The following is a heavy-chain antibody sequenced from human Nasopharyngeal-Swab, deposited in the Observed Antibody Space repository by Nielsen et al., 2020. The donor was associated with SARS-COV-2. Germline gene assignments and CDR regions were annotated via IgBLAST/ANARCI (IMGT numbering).Heavy chain of an antibody. CDR3: ALGSGYFRGRAEFDY. Sequence: GGSLRLSCAASGFTVSSNYMSWVRQAPGKGLEWVSVIYSGGSTYYADSVKGRFTISRDNSKNTLYLQMNSLRAEDMAVYYCALGSGYFRGRAEFDYWGQGTLVTVSS. J-gene: IGHJ4*02. V-gene: IGHV3-66*01. CDR1: GFTVSSNY. D-gene: IGHD3-3*01. CDR2: IYSGGST.